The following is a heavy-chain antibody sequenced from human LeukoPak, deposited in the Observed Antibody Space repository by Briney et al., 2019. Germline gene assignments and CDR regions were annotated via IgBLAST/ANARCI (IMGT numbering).Heavy chain of an antibody. D-gene: IGHD6-13*01. CDR3: ARELDSSSPGGFDY. Sequence: PGRSLRLSCAASGFTFSSYAMHWVRQAPGKGLEWVASISYDGSNKYYADSVKGRFTISRDNSKNTLYLQMNSLRAEDTAVYYCARELDSSSPGGFDYWGQGTLVTVSS. CDR2: ISYDGSNK. CDR1: GFTFSSYA. J-gene: IGHJ4*02. V-gene: IGHV3-30-3*01.